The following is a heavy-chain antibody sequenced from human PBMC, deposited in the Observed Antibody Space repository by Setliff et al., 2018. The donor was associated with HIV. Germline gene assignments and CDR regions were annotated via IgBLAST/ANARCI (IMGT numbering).Heavy chain of an antibody. Sequence: SVKVSCKAAGGTFNSYILSWVRQAPGQGLEWTGGIIPSFGTVTYAQKFQGRVTMPRNTSISTAYMELSSLRSEDTAVYYCATGKNSGYDSDAFDIWGQGTMVTVSS. J-gene: IGHJ3*02. CDR3: ATGKNSGYDSDAFDI. CDR1: GGTFNSYI. V-gene: IGHV1-69*05. D-gene: IGHD5-12*01. CDR2: IIPSFGTV.